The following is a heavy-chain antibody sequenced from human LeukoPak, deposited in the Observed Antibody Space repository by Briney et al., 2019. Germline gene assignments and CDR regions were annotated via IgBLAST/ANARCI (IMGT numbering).Heavy chain of an antibody. V-gene: IGHV3-13*01. CDR3: AGRTSWYYGFDV. Sequence: GGSLRLSCAASGFSFSKNDMHWVRQRTGKGLEWVSGIGTAGDTNYPGSVKGRFTISRETAKNSLYLQMSSLRAEDTAVYYCAGRTSWYYGFDVWGQGTTVTVSS. J-gene: IGHJ6*02. CDR2: IGTAGDT. CDR1: GFSFSKND.